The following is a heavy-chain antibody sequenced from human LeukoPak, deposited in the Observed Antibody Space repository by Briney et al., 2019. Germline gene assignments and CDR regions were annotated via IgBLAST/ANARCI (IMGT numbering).Heavy chain of an antibody. D-gene: IGHD3-16*01. CDR3: VTGFGDY. V-gene: IGHV3-7*01. CDR2: INSDGSEG. Sequence: GGSLRLSCAVSGFTFSGFWMSWSRQAPGKGLEWVASINSDGSEGYYADVVKGRFTISRDKAKNSLYLQMNSLRAEDTAVYYCVTGFGDYWGQGTLVTVSS. J-gene: IGHJ4*02. CDR1: GFTFSGFW.